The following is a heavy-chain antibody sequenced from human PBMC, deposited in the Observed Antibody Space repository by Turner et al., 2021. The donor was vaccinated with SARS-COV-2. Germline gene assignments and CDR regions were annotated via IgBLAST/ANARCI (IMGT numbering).Heavy chain of an antibody. CDR2: MSSSSSYI. CDR1: GLTFSSYS. V-gene: IGHV3-21*02. J-gene: IGHJ3*02. D-gene: IGHD3-22*01. Sequence: EVQLVESGGGLVKPGGSLRLSCAASGLTFSSYSMNWVRHAPGKGLEWVSSMSSSSSYIYYADSVKGRFTISRDNAKNSLYLQMNSLRAEDTAVYYCARWDNYYDSSGYYPDAFDIWGQGTMVTVSS. CDR3: ARWDNYYDSSGYYPDAFDI.